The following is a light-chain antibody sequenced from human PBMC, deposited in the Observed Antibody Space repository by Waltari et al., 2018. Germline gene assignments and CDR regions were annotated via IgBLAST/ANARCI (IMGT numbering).Light chain of an antibody. CDR1: QSVLYSPNNYNY. Sequence: DIVMTQSPDSLAVSLGERATINCKSSQSVLYSPNNYNYLAWYQQKPGPPPNLLIYWASTRESGVPDRFSGSGSGTDFTLTISSLQAEDVAVYYCQQYYSTPFTFGPGTKVDIK. CDR3: QQYYSTPFT. J-gene: IGKJ3*01. CDR2: WAS. V-gene: IGKV4-1*01.